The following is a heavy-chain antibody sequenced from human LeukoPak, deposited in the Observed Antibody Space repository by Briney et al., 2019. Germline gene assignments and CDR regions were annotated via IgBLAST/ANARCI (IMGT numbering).Heavy chain of an antibody. Sequence: GASVKVSCKVSGYTLTELSMHWVRQAPGKGLEWMGGFDPEDGETIYAQKFQGRVTMTEDTSTDTACMELSSLRSEDTAVYYCATSSAYYYDSSGYFHWGQGTLVTVSS. D-gene: IGHD3-22*01. V-gene: IGHV1-24*01. J-gene: IGHJ4*02. CDR2: FDPEDGET. CDR1: GYTLTELS. CDR3: ATSSAYYYDSSGYFH.